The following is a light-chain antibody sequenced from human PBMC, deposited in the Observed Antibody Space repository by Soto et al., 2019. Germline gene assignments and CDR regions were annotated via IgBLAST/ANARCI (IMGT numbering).Light chain of an antibody. CDR3: ATWDDSLNGLYV. CDR1: SSNIGANYD. CDR2: GNT. V-gene: IGLV1-40*01. J-gene: IGLJ1*01. Sequence: QSVLTQPPSVSGAPGQRVTISCTGSSSNIGANYDVHWYQHRPGTAPKLLIFGNTNRPSGVPDRFSGSKSGTSASLAISGLQSEDEADYYCATWDDSLNGLYVFGTGTKLTVL.